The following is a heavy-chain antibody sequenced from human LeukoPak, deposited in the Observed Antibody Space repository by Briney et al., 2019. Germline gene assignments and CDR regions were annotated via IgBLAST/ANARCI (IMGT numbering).Heavy chain of an antibody. CDR2: IYYSGST. J-gene: IGHJ6*02. D-gene: IGHD3-10*01. V-gene: IGHV4-59*01. Sequence: SETLSLTCAVYGGSFSGYYWSWIRQPPGKGLEWIGYIYYSGSTNYNPSLKSRVTISVDTSKNQFSLKLSSVTAADTAVYYCARDLRTYYYGSGSLPYYYYGMDVWGQGTTVTVSS. CDR3: ARDLRTYYYGSGSLPYYYYGMDV. CDR1: GGSFSGYY.